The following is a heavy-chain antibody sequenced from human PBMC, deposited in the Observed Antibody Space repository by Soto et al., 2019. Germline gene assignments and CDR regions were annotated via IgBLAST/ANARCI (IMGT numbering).Heavy chain of an antibody. CDR3: ARDRGGGSSWSEDAFDI. J-gene: IGHJ3*02. D-gene: IGHD6-13*01. CDR1: GFTFSSYW. CDR2: IKQDGSEK. V-gene: IGHV3-7*01. Sequence: GGSLRLSCAASGFTFSSYWMSWVRQAPGKGLEWVANIKQDGSEKYYVDSVKGRFTISRDKAKNSLYLQMNSLRAEDTAVYYCARDRGGGSSWSEDAFDIWGQGTMVTVSS.